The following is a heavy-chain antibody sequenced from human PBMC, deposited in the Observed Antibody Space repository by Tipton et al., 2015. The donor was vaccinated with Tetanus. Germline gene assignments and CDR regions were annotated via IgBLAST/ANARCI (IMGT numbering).Heavy chain of an antibody. J-gene: IGHJ5*02. CDR2: IFHSGSP. V-gene: IGHV4-30-2*01. CDR3: AILPKHWLAPRGAP. D-gene: IGHD6-19*01. Sequence: TLSLTCDVSGASISSAAWTWIRQPSGKGLEWIGHIFHSGSPNYNPSLKSRVSMSVDTSKNQFSLNMGSVTAADTAVYYCAILPKHWLAPRGAPWGQGTLVTVSS. CDR1: GASISSAA.